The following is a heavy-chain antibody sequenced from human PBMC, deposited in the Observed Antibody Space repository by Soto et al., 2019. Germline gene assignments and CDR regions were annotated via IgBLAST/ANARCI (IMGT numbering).Heavy chain of an antibody. J-gene: IGHJ4*02. Sequence: GGSLRLCCAASGFTFSSYSMNWVRQAPGKGLEWVSYISSSSSTIYYADSVKGRFTISRDNAKNSLYLQMNSLRDEDTAVYYCARGAVAGNLASDYWGQGTLVTVSS. CDR3: ARGAVAGNLASDY. D-gene: IGHD6-19*01. CDR1: GFTFSSYS. CDR2: ISSSSSTI. V-gene: IGHV3-48*02.